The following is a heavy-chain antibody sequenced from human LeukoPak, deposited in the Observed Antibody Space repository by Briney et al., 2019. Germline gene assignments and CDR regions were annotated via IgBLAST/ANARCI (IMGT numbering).Heavy chain of an antibody. J-gene: IGHJ4*02. CDR2: IYYSGST. Sequence: SETLSLTCTVSGGSISSYYWSWIRQPPGKGLEWIGYIYYSGSTNYNPSLKSRVTISVDTSKNQFSLKLSSVTAADTAVYYCARYLWFGENYYFDYWGQGTLVTVSS. CDR1: GGSISSYY. V-gene: IGHV4-59*12. CDR3: ARYLWFGENYYFDY. D-gene: IGHD3-10*01.